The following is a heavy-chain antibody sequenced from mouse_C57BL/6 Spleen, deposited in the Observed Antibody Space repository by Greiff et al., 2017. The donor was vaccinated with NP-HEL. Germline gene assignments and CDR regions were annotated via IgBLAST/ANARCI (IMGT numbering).Heavy chain of an antibody. Sequence: DVMLVESGGGLVKPGGSLKLSCAASGFTFSDYGMHWVRQAPEKGLEWVAYISSGSSTIYYADTVKGRFTISRDNAKNTLFLQMTSLRSEDTAMYYCARGLIITTVVATDYFDYWGQGTTLTVSS. V-gene: IGHV5-17*01. CDR1: GFTFSDYG. CDR2: ISSGSSTI. J-gene: IGHJ2*01. CDR3: ARGLIITTVVATDYFDY. D-gene: IGHD1-1*01.